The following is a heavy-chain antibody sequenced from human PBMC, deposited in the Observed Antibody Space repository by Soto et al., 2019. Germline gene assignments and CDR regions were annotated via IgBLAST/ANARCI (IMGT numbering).Heavy chain of an antibody. V-gene: IGHV3-30*18. CDR1: GFTFSSYG. D-gene: IGHD3-3*01. Sequence: QVQLVESGGGVVQPGRSLRLSCAASGFTFSSYGMHWVRQAPGKGLAWVAVISYDGSNKYYADSVKGRFTISRDNSKNTLYLQMNSLRAEDTAVYYCAKVKRRFLEWLNDYWGQGTLVTVSS. CDR3: AKVKRRFLEWLNDY. CDR2: ISYDGSNK. J-gene: IGHJ4*02.